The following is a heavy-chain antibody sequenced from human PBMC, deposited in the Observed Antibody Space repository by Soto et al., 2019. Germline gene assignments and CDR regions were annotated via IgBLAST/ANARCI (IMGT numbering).Heavy chain of an antibody. J-gene: IGHJ3*02. CDR1: GGSFSGYY. CDR2: INHSGST. CDR3: ARRAGIVVVVAAAAFDI. V-gene: IGHV4-34*01. D-gene: IGHD2-15*01. Sequence: SETLSLTCAVYGGSFSGYYWSWIRQPPGKGLEWIGEINHSGSTNYNPSLKSRVTISVDTSKNQFSLKLSSVTAADTAVYYCARRAGIVVVVAAAAFDIWGQGTMVTVSS.